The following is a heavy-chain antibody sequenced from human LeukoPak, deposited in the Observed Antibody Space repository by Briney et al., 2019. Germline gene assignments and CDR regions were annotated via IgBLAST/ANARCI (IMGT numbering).Heavy chain of an antibody. Sequence: PSETLSLTCTVSGGSIRSCYWSWIRQPPGKGLEWIGYIYYSGITNYNPSLKSRVTISVDTSKNQFSLKLSSVTAADTAVYYCATYSSGSYYWSFDLWGRGTLVTVCS. CDR3: ATYSSGSYYWSFDL. CDR1: GGSIRSCY. CDR2: IYYSGIT. V-gene: IGHV4-59*01. J-gene: IGHJ2*01. D-gene: IGHD3-22*01.